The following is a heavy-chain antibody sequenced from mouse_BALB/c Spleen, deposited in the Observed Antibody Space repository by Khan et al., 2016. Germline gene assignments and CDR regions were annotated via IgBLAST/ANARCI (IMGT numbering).Heavy chain of an antibody. J-gene: IGHJ2*01. CDR2: ISYSGSN. CDR1: GYSITSDYA. V-gene: IGHV3-2*02. Sequence: EVQLQESGPGLVKPSQSLSLTCTVTGYSITSDYAWNWIRQFPGNKLEWMGYISYSGSNSYNPSLKSQISITRDTSKNQFFLQLNSVTTEDTAIYYCARTLLRLYYFDYWGQGTTLTVSS. CDR3: ARTLLRLYYFDY. D-gene: IGHD1-2*01.